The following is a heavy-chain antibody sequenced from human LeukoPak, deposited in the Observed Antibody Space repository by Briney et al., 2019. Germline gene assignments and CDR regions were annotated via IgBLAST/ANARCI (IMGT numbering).Heavy chain of an antibody. V-gene: IGHV4-59*01. Sequence: SETLSLTCTVSGGSISSYYWSWIRQPSGKGLEWIGYIYYSGSTNYNPSLKSRVTISVDTSKNQFSLKLSSVTAADTAVYYCARDPRVTYFDYWGQGTLVTVSS. CDR2: IYYSGST. D-gene: IGHD2-21*02. CDR1: GGSISSYY. J-gene: IGHJ4*02. CDR3: ARDPRVTYFDY.